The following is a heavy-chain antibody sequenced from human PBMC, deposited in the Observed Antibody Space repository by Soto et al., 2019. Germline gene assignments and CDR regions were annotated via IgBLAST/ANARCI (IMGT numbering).Heavy chain of an antibody. J-gene: IGHJ3*02. CDR1: GGSFSGYY. D-gene: IGHD2-2*01. CDR3: ARGRGGLVVVPAAMRSTAFDI. Sequence: QVQLQQWGAGLLKPSETLSLTCAVYGGSFSGYYWSWIRQPPGKGLEWIGEINHSGSTNYNPSLMSRVTISVDTSKNQFSLKLSSVTAADTAVYYCARGRGGLVVVPAAMRSTAFDIWGQGTMVTVSS. V-gene: IGHV4-34*01. CDR2: INHSGST.